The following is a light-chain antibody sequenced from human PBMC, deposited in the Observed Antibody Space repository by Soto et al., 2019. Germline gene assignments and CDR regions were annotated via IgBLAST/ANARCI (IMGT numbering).Light chain of an antibody. CDR3: QQSYSTPQT. V-gene: IGKV1-39*01. CDR2: AAS. Sequence: DIQMTQSPSSLSASVSERVTITCRASQSVISYLNWYQQKPGKAPKLLIYAASSLQSGVPSRFSGSGSGTDFTLTISSLQPEDFATYYCQQSYSTPQTFGGGTKVDIK. CDR1: QSVISY. J-gene: IGKJ4*01.